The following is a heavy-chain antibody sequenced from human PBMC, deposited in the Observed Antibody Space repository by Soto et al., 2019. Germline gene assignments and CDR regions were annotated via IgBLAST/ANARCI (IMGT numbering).Heavy chain of an antibody. V-gene: IGHV3-7*05. CDR3: ARETWWRCDY. CDR1: GFSFSIHW. CDR2: IKPDGSEK. J-gene: IGHJ4*02. D-gene: IGHD2-15*01. Sequence: EVQLVESGGGLVQPGGSLRLSCAASGFSFSIHWMIWVRQAPGRGLEWVAKIKPDGSEKYYVDSVEGRFTISRDNAKNSLYLQMNGLRIEDTAVYYCARETWWRCDYWGQGTLVSVSS.